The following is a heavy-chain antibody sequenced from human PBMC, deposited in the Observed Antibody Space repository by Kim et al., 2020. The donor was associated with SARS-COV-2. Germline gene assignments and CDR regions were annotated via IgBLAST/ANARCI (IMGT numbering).Heavy chain of an antibody. D-gene: IGHD3-9*01. Sequence: SETLSLTCAVSGGSISSSNWWSWVRQPPGKGLEWIGEIYHSGSTNYNPSLKSRVTISVDKSKNQFSLKLSSVTAADTAVYYCARDILTGYYTDWFDPWGQVTLVTVSS. CDR3: ARDILTGYYTDWFDP. CDR2: IYHSGST. V-gene: IGHV4-4*02. CDR1: GGSISSSNW. J-gene: IGHJ5*02.